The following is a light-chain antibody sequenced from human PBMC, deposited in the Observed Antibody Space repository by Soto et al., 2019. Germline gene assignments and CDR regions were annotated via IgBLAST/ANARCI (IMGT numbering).Light chain of an antibody. CDR2: MAS. CDR1: QNISPW. CDR3: QQYKTYSRT. V-gene: IGKV1-5*03. J-gene: IGKJ2*01. Sequence: DIQMTQSPSTLSASVGDRVTITCRASQNISPWLAWYQQKPGKAPKILIYMASSLESGVPARFSGSDSGTEFTLTINSLQPDDFANYYCQQYKTYSRTFGQGTKLEIK.